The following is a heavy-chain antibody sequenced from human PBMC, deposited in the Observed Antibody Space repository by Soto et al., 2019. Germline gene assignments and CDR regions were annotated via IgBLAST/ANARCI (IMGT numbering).Heavy chain of an antibody. Sequence: GASVKVSCKASGYTFTSYGISWVRQALGQGLEWMGWISAYNGNTNYAQKLQGRVTMTTDTSTSTAYMELRSLRSDDTAVYYCARGITFGGVIVIGFDYWGQGTLVTVSS. CDR1: GYTFTSYG. J-gene: IGHJ4*02. D-gene: IGHD3-16*02. CDR2: ISAYNGNT. CDR3: ARGITFGGVIVIGFDY. V-gene: IGHV1-18*01.